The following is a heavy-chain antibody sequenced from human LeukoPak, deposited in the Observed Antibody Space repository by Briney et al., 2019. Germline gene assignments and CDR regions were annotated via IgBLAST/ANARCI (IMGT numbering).Heavy chain of an antibody. D-gene: IGHD2-15*01. CDR2: INHRGSS. J-gene: IGHJ6*02. CDR3: ARRVVVVAATRGEKNKSGMDV. Sequence: SETLSLTCAVYGGSFSGYYWSWIRQPPGKGLEWIGEINHRGSSNYNTSLKSRVTMSVDTSKNQFSLNLSSVTAADTAVYFRARRVVVVAATRGEKNKSGMDVWGQGTTVTVSS. V-gene: IGHV4-34*01. CDR1: GGSFSGYY.